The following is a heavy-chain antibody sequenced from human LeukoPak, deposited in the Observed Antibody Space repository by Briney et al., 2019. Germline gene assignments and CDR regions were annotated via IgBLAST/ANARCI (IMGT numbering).Heavy chain of an antibody. CDR2: IYYSGST. Sequence: SETLSLTCSVSGYSISSGYYWGWIRQPPGKGLEWIGYIYYSGSTYYNPSLKSRVTISVDTSKNQFSLKLSSVTAADTAVYYCARGIHGYLEPTPSYYFDYWGQGTLVTVSS. V-gene: IGHV4-38-2*02. D-gene: IGHD1-14*01. J-gene: IGHJ4*02. CDR3: ARGIHGYLEPTPSYYFDY. CDR1: GYSISSGYY.